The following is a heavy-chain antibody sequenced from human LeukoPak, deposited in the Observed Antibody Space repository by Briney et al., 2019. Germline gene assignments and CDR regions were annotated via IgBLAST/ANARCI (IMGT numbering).Heavy chain of an antibody. V-gene: IGHV4-30-4*08. CDR2: IYYSGST. CDR3: ARADYCGGDCVDAFDI. Sequence: SETLSLTCTVSGGSISSGDYYWSWIRQPPGKGLEWIGYIYYSGSTYYNPPLKSRVTISVDTSKNQFSLKLSSVTAADTAVYYCARADYCGGDCVDAFDIWGQGTMVTVSS. CDR1: GGSISSGDYY. D-gene: IGHD2-21*01. J-gene: IGHJ3*02.